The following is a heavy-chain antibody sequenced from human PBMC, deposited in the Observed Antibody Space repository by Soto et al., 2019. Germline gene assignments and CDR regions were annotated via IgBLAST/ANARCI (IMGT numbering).Heavy chain of an antibody. CDR2: IYHSGTT. CDR3: ARPSTFLVTDDSFDI. J-gene: IGHJ3*02. V-gene: IGHV4-38-2*02. Sequence: PSETLSLTCTVSGYSISSSYYWGWIRQPPGKGLEWIGSIYHSGTTYSNPSLKSRVTISIDTSNNQFSLNLRSVTAADTAVYYCARPSTFLVTDDSFDIWGRGTMVTVSS. CDR1: GYSISSSYY. D-gene: IGHD2-21*02.